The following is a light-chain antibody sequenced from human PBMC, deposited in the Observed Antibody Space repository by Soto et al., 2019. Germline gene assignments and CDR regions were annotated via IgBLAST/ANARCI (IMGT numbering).Light chain of an antibody. V-gene: IGKV3-15*01. CDR1: QSVCSN. J-gene: IGKJ4*01. CDR3: QQYNDWPLT. Sequence: EIVMTQSPATLSLSPGQRATLSCRASQSVCSNLAWYQQKPAQAPRLLIYGASTRATAIPARFSGSGSGTDFTLTISSLQSEDFANYCCQQYNDWPLTFGGGTKVEIK. CDR2: GAS.